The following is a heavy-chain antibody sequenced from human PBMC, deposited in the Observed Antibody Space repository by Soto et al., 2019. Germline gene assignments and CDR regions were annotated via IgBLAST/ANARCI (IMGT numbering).Heavy chain of an antibody. CDR2: INAGNGNT. Sequence: QVRLVQSGAEVKKPGASVKVSCKASGYTFTSYTIHWVRQAPGQRLEWMGCINAGNGNTKYSQKFQVRVTITRDTSATTAYMELSSLRSEDTAVYYCGREGRYGDYFDFWGQGTLVTVSS. CDR3: GREGRYGDYFDF. J-gene: IGHJ4*02. CDR1: GYTFTSYT. V-gene: IGHV1-3*01. D-gene: IGHD4-17*01.